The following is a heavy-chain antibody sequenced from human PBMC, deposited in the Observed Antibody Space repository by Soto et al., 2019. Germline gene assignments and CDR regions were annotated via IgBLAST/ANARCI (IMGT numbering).Heavy chain of an antibody. CDR3: ARGGHSSHLPRTNLFDP. D-gene: IGHD6-6*01. V-gene: IGHV4-39*01. J-gene: IGHJ5*02. CDR2: VFYSAST. Sequence: SESLSLTCTVSAGSISGSRYYWAWIRQPPGKGLEWLGNVFYSASTYYNPSLKSRFTISVDTSKNEFSLRLRSVTAADPAIYYCARGGHSSHLPRTNLFDPWGQASLVTV. CDR1: AGSISGSRYY.